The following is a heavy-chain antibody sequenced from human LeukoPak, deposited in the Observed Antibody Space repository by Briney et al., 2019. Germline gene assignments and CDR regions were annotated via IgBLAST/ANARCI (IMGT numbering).Heavy chain of an antibody. D-gene: IGHD4-17*01. Sequence: GGSLRLSGAGSGFSVSNYYMRWVRQAPGKGLVCVSVIRDSGETFYADSVKGRFTISRDNSKNTMYLQMNRLRVEDTAVYFCARDRAVTQDWVEFDPWGQGTLVTVSS. CDR1: GFSVSNYY. CDR2: IRDSGET. V-gene: IGHV3-66*03. J-gene: IGHJ5*02. CDR3: ARDRAVTQDWVEFDP.